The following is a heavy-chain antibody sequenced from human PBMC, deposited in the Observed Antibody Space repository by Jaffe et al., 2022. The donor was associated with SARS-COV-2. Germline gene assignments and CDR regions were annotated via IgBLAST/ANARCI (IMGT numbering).Heavy chain of an antibody. CDR3: ARPITGITIFGVVIGGFDP. V-gene: IGHV4-39*01. D-gene: IGHD3-3*01. Sequence: QLQLQESGPGLVKPSETLSLTCTVSGGSISSSSYYWGWIRQPPGKGLEWIGSIYYSGSTYYNPSLKSRVTISVDTSKNQFSLKLSSVTAADTAVYYCARPITGITIFGVVIGGFDPWGQGTLVTVSS. CDR1: GGSISSSSYY. J-gene: IGHJ5*02. CDR2: IYYSGST.